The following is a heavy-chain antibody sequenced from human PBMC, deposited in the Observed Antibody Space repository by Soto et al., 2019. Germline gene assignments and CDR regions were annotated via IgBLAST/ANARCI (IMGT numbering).Heavy chain of an antibody. CDR2: ISGSGGST. V-gene: IGHV3-23*01. CDR1: GFTFSSYA. Sequence: EVQLLESGGGLVQPGGSLRLSCAASGFTFSSYAMSWVRQAPGKGLEWVSAISGSGGSTYYADSVKGRFTISRDNSKNTLYLQMNSLRAEDTAVYYCAKDALYIAAAGTLPFFGYWGQGTLVTVSS. CDR3: AKDALYIAAAGTLPFFGY. D-gene: IGHD6-13*01. J-gene: IGHJ4*02.